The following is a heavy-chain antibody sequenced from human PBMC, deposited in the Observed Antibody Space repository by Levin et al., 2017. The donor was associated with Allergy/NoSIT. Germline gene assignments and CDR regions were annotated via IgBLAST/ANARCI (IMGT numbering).Heavy chain of an antibody. J-gene: IGHJ4*02. Sequence: SCAASGFTFSSYAMSWVRQAPGKGLEWVSAISGSGGSTYYADSVKGRFTISRDNSKNTLYLQMNSLRAEDTAVYYCAKDRAYCGGDCYSGVDYWGQGTLVTVSS. CDR1: GFTFSSYA. V-gene: IGHV3-23*01. D-gene: IGHD2-21*02. CDR2: ISGSGGST. CDR3: AKDRAYCGGDCYSGVDY.